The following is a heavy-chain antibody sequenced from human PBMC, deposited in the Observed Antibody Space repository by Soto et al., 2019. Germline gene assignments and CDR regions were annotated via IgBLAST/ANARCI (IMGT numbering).Heavy chain of an antibody. D-gene: IGHD1-1*01. V-gene: IGHV3-7*04. CDR2: IKQDGSEK. Sequence: EVQLVESGGGLVQPGGSLRLTCAASGFTFSSYWMSWVRQAPGKGLEWVANIKQDGSEKYYVDSVKGRFTISRANAKNSLYLQMNSLRGEDTAVYYCARDSPGTTFPDYWGQGTLVTVSS. CDR3: ARDSPGTTFPDY. CDR1: GFTFSSYW. J-gene: IGHJ4*02.